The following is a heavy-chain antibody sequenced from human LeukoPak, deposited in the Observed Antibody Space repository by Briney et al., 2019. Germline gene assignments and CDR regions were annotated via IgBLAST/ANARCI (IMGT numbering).Heavy chain of an antibody. CDR1: GYTFSTYA. J-gene: IGHJ4*02. Sequence: SSVKVSCKASGYTFSTYAISWVRQAPGQGLEWIGWISVYRGNTKFAQSFQGRVALTTDTSTTTAYMELTSLRSDDTAVYYCARVFSIAVAGTGPLPDYWGQGTLVTVSS. CDR3: ARVFSIAVAGTGPLPDY. CDR2: ISVYRGNT. D-gene: IGHD6-19*01. V-gene: IGHV1-18*01.